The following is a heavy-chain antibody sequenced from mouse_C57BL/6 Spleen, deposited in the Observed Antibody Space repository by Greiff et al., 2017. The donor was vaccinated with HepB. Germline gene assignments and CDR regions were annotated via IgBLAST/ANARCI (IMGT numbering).Heavy chain of an antibody. V-gene: IGHV5-9*01. D-gene: IGHD2-1*01. Sequence: EVMLVESGGGLVKPGGSLKLSCAASGFTFSSYTMSWVRQTPEKRLEWVATISGGGGNTYYPDSVKGRFTISRDNAKNTLYLQMSSLRSEDTALYYCARQVYYPYYFDYWGQGTTLTVSS. CDR3: ARQVYYPYYFDY. CDR2: ISGGGGNT. J-gene: IGHJ2*01. CDR1: GFTFSSYT.